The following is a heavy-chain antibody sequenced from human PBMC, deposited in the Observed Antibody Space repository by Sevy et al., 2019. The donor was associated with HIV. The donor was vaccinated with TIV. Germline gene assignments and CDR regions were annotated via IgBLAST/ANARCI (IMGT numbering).Heavy chain of an antibody. D-gene: IGHD1-26*01. CDR2: TSYDGSHK. V-gene: IGHV3-30*04. CDR1: RFTFSRYA. J-gene: IGHJ1*01. Sequence: GGSLRLSCAASRFTFSRYAMTWVRQAPGKGLEWVAVTSYDGSHKYYADSMKGRFTVSRDSSRNILSLEMSSLRRDDTAVYYCARGENNDEFFQYWGQGTLVTVSS. CDR3: ARGENNDEFFQY.